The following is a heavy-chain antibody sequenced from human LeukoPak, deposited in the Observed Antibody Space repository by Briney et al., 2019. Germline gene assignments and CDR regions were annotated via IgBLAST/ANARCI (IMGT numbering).Heavy chain of an antibody. CDR3: AKDRKPGTYFDY. V-gene: IGHV3-23*01. CDR2: ISGSGGST. D-gene: IGHD7-27*01. Sequence: PGGSLRLSCAASGFTFSSYAMSWVRQAPGKGLEWVSAISGSGGSTYYADSVKGPFTISRANSKNTLYLQMNSLRAEDTAVYYCAKDRKPGTYFDYWGQGTLVTVSS. J-gene: IGHJ4*02. CDR1: GFTFSSYA.